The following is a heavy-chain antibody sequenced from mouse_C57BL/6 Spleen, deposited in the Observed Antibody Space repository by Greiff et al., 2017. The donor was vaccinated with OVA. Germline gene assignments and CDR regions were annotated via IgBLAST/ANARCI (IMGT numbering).Heavy chain of an antibody. CDR2: IWSGGST. D-gene: IGHD1-1*02. Sequence: VQLQPSGPGLVQPSQSLSITCTVSGFSLTSYCVHWVRQSPGTGLDWLGVIWSGGSTDYNAAFISRLSISKDNSKSQVFFKMNSLQADDTAIYYCARNGNYFDYWGQGTTLTVSS. V-gene: IGHV2-2*01. CDR3: ARNGNYFDY. J-gene: IGHJ2*01. CDR1: GFSLTSYC.